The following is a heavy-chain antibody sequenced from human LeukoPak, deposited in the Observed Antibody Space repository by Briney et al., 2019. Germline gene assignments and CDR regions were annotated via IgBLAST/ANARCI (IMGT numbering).Heavy chain of an antibody. J-gene: IGHJ6*03. Sequence: VASVKVSCKASGYTFTSYDINWVRQATGQGLEWMGWMNPNSGNTGYAQKFQGRVTMTRNTSISTAYMELSSLRSEDTAVYYCARVYSSGWYYHYYYYMDVWGKGTTVTVSS. CDR2: MNPNSGNT. CDR1: GYTFTSYD. CDR3: ARVYSSGWYYHYYYYMDV. V-gene: IGHV1-8*01. D-gene: IGHD6-19*01.